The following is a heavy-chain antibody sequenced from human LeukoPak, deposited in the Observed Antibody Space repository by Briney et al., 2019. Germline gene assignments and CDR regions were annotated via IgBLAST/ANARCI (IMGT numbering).Heavy chain of an antibody. V-gene: IGHV3-23*01. J-gene: IGHJ3*02. Sequence: GGSLRLSCVASGFTFSSHGMNWVRQAPGKGLEWVSGIIPSGHTTYYADSVRGRFTISRDNSRNTVYLQMNSLRAEDTAVYYCARARSSYGYGDAFDIWGQGTMVTVSS. CDR3: ARARSSYGYGDAFDI. D-gene: IGHD5-18*01. CDR1: GFTFSSHG. CDR2: IIPSGHTT.